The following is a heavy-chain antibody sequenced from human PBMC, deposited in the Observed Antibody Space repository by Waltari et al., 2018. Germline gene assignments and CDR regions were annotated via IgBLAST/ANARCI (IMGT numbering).Heavy chain of an antibody. D-gene: IGHD6-19*01. CDR1: GYSFTSYW. V-gene: IGHV5-51*01. Sequence: EVQLVQSGAEVKKPGESLKISCKGSGYSFTSYWIGWVRQMPGKGLEWVGISYPGDSDTRYSPSFQGQFTISADKSISTAYLQWSSLKASDTAMYYCARHIDYDYSSGWFCDYWGQGTLVTVSS. CDR2: SYPGDSDT. CDR3: ARHIDYDYSSGWFCDY. J-gene: IGHJ4*02.